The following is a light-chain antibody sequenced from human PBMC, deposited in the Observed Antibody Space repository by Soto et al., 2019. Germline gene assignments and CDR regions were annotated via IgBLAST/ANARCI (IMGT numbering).Light chain of an antibody. J-gene: IGKJ1*01. CDR1: QSVSSSY. CDR2: GAS. V-gene: IGKV3-20*01. CDR3: QQYGSSPRT. Sequence: ETVLAQSPGTLSLSPGERATLSCRASQSVSSSYFAWYQQKPGQAPRLLIYGASSRATGIPDRFSGSGSGTDFTLTISRLEPEDFAVHYCQQYGSSPRTFGQGTKLEIK.